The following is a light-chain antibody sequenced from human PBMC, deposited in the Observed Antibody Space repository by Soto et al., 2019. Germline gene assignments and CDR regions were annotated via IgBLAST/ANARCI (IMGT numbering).Light chain of an antibody. CDR2: GTS. V-gene: IGKV1-12*01. J-gene: IGKJ1*01. CDR3: QQSFNTPLT. Sequence: DIQMTQSPSSVSASVGDRVTITCRASQGISSWLAWYQQKGGTAPKLLIYGTSNLASGVPLSFRGGASGTDFTLTISTLPPEDFATYYCQQSFNTPLTFGQGTKVDIK. CDR1: QGISSW.